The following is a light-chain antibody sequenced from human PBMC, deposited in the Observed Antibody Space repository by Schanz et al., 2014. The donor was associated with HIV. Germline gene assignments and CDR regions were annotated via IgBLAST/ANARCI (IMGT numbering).Light chain of an antibody. CDR1: QSISNY. V-gene: IGKV1-16*01. CDR3: QQYNSYSQT. CDR2: AAS. J-gene: IGKJ1*01. Sequence: DIQMTQSPSSLSASVGARVTITCRAGQSISNYLNWYQQKPGKAPKLLIYAASSLQSGVPSRFSGSGSGTEFTLTITGLQPDDFATYYCQQYNSYSQTFDQGTKVEIK.